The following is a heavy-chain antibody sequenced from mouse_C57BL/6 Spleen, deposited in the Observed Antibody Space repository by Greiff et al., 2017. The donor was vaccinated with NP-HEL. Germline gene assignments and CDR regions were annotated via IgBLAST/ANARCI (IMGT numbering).Heavy chain of an antibody. Sequence: EVQRVESGGGLVKPGGSLKLSCAASGFTFSSYAMSWVRQTPEKRLEWVATISDGGSYTYYPDNVKGRFTISRDNAKNNLYLQMSHLKSEDTAMYYCARGLMITTKYFDVWGTGTTVTVSS. CDR2: ISDGGSYT. CDR3: ARGLMITTKYFDV. J-gene: IGHJ1*03. CDR1: GFTFSSYA. D-gene: IGHD2-4*01. V-gene: IGHV5-4*01.